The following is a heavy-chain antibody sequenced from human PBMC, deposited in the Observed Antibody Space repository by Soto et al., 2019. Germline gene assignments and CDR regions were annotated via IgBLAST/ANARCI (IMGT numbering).Heavy chain of an antibody. Sequence: SQTLSLTCAISGDSVSSNSAAWNWIRQSPSRGLEWLGRTYYRSKWYNDYAVSVKSRITINPDTSKNQFSLQLNSVTPEDTAVYYCARDLGSGELYCSSTSCYLFNWFDPWGQGTLVTVSS. V-gene: IGHV6-1*01. J-gene: IGHJ5*02. CDR1: GDSVSSNSAA. D-gene: IGHD2-2*01. CDR3: ARDLGSGELYCSSTSCYLFNWFDP. CDR2: TYYRSKWYN.